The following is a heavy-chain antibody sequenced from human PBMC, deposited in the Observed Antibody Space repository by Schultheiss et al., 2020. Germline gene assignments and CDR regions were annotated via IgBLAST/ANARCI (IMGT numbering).Heavy chain of an antibody. Sequence: GGSLRLSCAASGFTFSSYAMHWVRQAPGKGLEWVAVISYDGSNKYYADSVKGRFTISRDNSKNTLYLQMNSLRAEDTAVYYCARDLYDFWSPVGGLGYWGQGTLVNVYS. CDR3: ARDLYDFWSPVGGLGY. J-gene: IGHJ4*02. CDR1: GFTFSSYA. V-gene: IGHV3-30-3*01. CDR2: ISYDGSNK. D-gene: IGHD3-3*01.